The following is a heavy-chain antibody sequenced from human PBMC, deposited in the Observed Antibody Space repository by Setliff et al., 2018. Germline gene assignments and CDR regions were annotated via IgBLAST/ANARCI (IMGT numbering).Heavy chain of an antibody. D-gene: IGHD6-6*01. CDR1: GYTFTSYN. CDR3: ARAEYTSSSLYYYMDV. V-gene: IGHV1-69*13. CDR2: IIPIFGTA. J-gene: IGHJ6*03. Sequence: SVKVSCKTSGYTFTSYNINWVRQAPGQGLEWMGGIIPIFGTANYAQKFQGRVTITADESTSTAYMELSSLTSDDTAVYYCARAEYTSSSLYYYMDVWGKGTTVTVSS.